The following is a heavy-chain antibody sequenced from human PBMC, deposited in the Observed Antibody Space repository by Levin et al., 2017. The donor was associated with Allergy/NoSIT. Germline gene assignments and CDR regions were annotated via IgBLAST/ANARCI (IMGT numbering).Heavy chain of an antibody. J-gene: IGHJ5*02. V-gene: IGHV4-59*08. CDR2: IYYSGST. D-gene: IGHD3-16*01. CDR1: GGSISSFY. CDR3: ARHHANYDFACGQVACDT. Sequence: SETLSLTCTVSGGSISSFYWSWIRQPPGKNLEWIGYIYYSGSTYYNPSLKSRVTISVDTSKNQLSLRLRAVTAADTSVESCARHHANYDFACGQVACDTWGQGTLVTVSS.